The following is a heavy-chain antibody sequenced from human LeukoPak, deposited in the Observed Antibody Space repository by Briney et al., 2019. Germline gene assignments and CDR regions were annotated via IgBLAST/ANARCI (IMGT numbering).Heavy chain of an antibody. J-gene: IGHJ3*02. V-gene: IGHV3-11*04. Sequence: GSLRLSCAASGFTFSDYYMSWIRQAPGEGLEWVSYISSSGSTIYYADSVKGRFTISRDNAKNSLYLQMNSLRAEDTAVYYCARDRGGISSSPEDDAFDIWGQGTMVTVSS. D-gene: IGHD6-6*01. CDR1: GFTFSDYY. CDR2: ISSSGSTI. CDR3: ARDRGGISSSPEDDAFDI.